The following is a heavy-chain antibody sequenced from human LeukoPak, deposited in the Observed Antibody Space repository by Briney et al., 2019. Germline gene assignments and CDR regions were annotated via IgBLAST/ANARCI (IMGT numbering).Heavy chain of an antibody. Sequence: PSETLSLTCTVSGGSISSSGYYWGWIRQPPGKGLEWIGSIYYSGSTYYNPSLKSRVTMSVDTSKNQFSLKLSSVTAADTAVYYCARGLSYGDLRDAFDIWGQGTMVTVSS. CDR3: ARGLSYGDLRDAFDI. V-gene: IGHV4-39*07. CDR1: GGSISSSGYY. CDR2: IYYSGST. D-gene: IGHD4-17*01. J-gene: IGHJ3*02.